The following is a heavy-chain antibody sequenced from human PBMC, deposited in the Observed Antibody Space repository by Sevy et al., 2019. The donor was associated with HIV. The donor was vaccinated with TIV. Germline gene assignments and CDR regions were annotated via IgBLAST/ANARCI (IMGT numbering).Heavy chain of an antibody. Sequence: GGSLRLSCAVSGFSFDSYGMTWVRQAPAKGLEWVSGISGSGTRTYYADSVKGRFIISRDNSKNTLYLQMNSLRSEDKARYYCAKGGGGHYDPDEIGYYFYYYNMDVWGKGTTVTVSS. D-gene: IGHD3-22*01. V-gene: IGHV3-23*01. J-gene: IGHJ6*03. CDR3: AKGGGGHYDPDEIGYYFYYYNMDV. CDR2: ISGSGTRT. CDR1: GFSFDSYG.